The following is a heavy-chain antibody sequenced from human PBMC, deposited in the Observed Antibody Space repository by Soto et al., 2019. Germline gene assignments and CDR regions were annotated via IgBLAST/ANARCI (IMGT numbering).Heavy chain of an antibody. J-gene: IGHJ5*02. Sequence: PSETLSLTCSVSGGSINSGNYYWSWIRQHPGKGLEWIGYISYSGSAHYNPSLRSRVFISVDTSRNQFSLKLSSVTAADTAVYHCARRRCTTTTCFDPWAQGTLVTVS. D-gene: IGHD2-2*01. CDR1: GGSINSGNYY. CDR3: ARRRCTTTTCFDP. CDR2: ISYSGSA. V-gene: IGHV4-31*03.